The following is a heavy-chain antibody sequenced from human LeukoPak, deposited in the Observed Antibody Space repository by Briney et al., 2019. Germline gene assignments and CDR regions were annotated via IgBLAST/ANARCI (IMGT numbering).Heavy chain of an antibody. D-gene: IGHD3-10*01. CDR2: ISSSGSTI. CDR1: GFTFSSYE. CDR3: ARGSYYYGSGSYPHYVFDY. Sequence: HAGGSLRLSCAASGFTFSSYEMNWVRQAPGKGLEWVSYISSSGSTIYYADSVKGRFTISRDSAKNSLYLQMSRLRVGDTAVYYCARGSYYYGSGSYPHYVFDYWGQGTLVTVSS. J-gene: IGHJ4*02. V-gene: IGHV3-48*03.